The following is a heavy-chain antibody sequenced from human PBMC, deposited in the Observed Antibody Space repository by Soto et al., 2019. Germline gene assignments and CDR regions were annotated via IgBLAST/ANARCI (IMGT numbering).Heavy chain of an antibody. J-gene: IGHJ3*02. CDR2: IRSKANSYAT. CDR1: GFTFSGSA. CDR3: VKQDGYSYAFDI. D-gene: IGHD5-18*01. Sequence: PGGSLRLSCAASGFTFSGSAMHWVRQASGKGLEWVGRIRSKANSYATAYAASVKGRFTISRDDSKNTAYLQMNSLKTEDTAVYYCVKQDGYSYAFDIWGQGTMVTVSS. V-gene: IGHV3-73*01.